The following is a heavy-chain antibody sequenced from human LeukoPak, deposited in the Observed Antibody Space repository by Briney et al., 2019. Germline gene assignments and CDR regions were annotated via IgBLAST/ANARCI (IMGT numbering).Heavy chain of an antibody. CDR3: ARATPAYCGDDCYSYYFDY. J-gene: IGHJ4*02. CDR1: GGSISSYY. CDR2: IYYSGST. V-gene: IGHV4-59*01. D-gene: IGHD2-21*02. Sequence: SETLSLTCTVSGGSISSYYWSWIRQPPGKGLEWIGCIYYSGSTNYNPSLKSRVTILVDTSKNQFSLKLTSVTAADTAVYYCARATPAYCGDDCYSYYFDYWGQGTLVTVSS.